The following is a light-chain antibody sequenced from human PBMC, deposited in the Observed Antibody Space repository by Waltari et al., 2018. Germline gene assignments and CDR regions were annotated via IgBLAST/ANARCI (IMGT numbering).Light chain of an antibody. CDR1: QSIRSTY. CDR2: DAS. J-gene: IGKJ1*01. V-gene: IGKV3-20*01. Sequence: ELVLTQSPGTLSSSPGERATLSCRASQSIRSTYLAWYQQKPGQAPRLLIYDASSRATGIPDRFSGSGSGTDFTLTISRLEPEDFAVYYCQQYHGSEWTFGQGTKVEIK. CDR3: QQYHGSEWT.